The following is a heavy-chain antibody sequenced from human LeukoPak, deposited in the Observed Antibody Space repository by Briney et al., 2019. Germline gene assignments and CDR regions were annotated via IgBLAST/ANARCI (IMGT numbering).Heavy chain of an antibody. CDR2: INPNSGGT. V-gene: IGHV1-2*02. D-gene: IGHD6-19*01. CDR3: ARLLDSSGLPFDY. J-gene: IGHJ4*02. CDR1: GYTFTGYY. Sequence: ASVKVSCTASGYTFTGYYMHWVRQAPGQGLEWMGWINPNSGGTNYAQKFQGRVTMTRDTSISTAYMELSRLRSDDTAVYYCARLLDSSGLPFDYWGQGTLVTVSS.